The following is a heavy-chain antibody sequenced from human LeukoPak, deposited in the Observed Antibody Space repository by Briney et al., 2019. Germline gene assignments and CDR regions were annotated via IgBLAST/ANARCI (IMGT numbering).Heavy chain of an antibody. D-gene: IGHD3-10*01. J-gene: IGHJ4*02. CDR2: ISYSGST. CDR1: GDSVSTAGFH. V-gene: IGHV4-61*08. CDR3: ANYKRGPGSFYVDY. Sequence: SETLSLTCTVSGDSVSTAGFHWSWIRQPPGRRLEWIGYISYSGSTNYNPSCNSRVTISLDTSNNPFSLKLSSLTAADTAIYCCANYKRGPGSFYVDYWGQGALVSVSS.